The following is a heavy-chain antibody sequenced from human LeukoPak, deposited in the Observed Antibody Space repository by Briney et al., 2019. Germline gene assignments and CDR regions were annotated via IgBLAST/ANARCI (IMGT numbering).Heavy chain of an antibody. V-gene: IGHV4-34*01. CDR3: ARGSDYDSSGYPFDY. J-gene: IGHJ4*02. CDR1: GGSFSGYY. D-gene: IGHD3-22*01. Sequence: PSETLSLTCAVYGGSFSGYYWSWIRQPPGKGLEWIGEINHSGSTNYNPSLNSRVTISVDTSKNQFSLKLSSVTAADTAVYYCARGSDYDSSGYPFDYWGQGTLVTVSS. CDR2: INHSGST.